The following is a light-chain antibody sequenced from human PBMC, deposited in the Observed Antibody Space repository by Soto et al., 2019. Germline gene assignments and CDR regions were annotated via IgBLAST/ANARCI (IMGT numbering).Light chain of an antibody. CDR3: QHYNNRPPVT. CDR2: DAS. V-gene: IGKV3-15*01. Sequence: EIVMTQSPATLSVSPGERATLSCRASQSVNNNLAWYQQKPGQAPRLLIYDASTRATVIAARFSGSGSGTEFTLTISSLQSEDFAVYYCQHYNNRPPVTFGQGTKLEIK. J-gene: IGKJ2*01. CDR1: QSVNNN.